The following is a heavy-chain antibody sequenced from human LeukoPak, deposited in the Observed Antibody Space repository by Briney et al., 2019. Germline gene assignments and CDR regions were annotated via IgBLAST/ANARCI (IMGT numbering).Heavy chain of an antibody. CDR2: ISWNSGRI. CDR1: GFTFDDYA. J-gene: IGHJ4*02. V-gene: IGHV3-9*01. D-gene: IGHD2-2*01. Sequence: GGSLRLSCAASGFTFDDYAMHWVRQAPGKGLEWVSGISWNSGRIGYADSVKGRFTISRDNAKNSLYLQMNSLRAEDTALYYCAKAQERDIVVVPAAIGYWGQGTLVTVSS. CDR3: AKAQERDIVVVPAAIGY.